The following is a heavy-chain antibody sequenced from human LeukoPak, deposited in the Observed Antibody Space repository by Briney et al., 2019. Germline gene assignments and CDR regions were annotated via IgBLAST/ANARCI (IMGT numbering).Heavy chain of an antibody. CDR3: ARDARGSGSYPV. CDR2: IIPIFGTA. Sequence: ASVKVSCKASGGTFSSYAISWVRQAPGQGLGWMGGIIPIFGTANYAQKFQGRVTITADKSTSTAYMELSSLRSEDTAVYYCARDARGSGSYPVWGKGTTVTVSS. J-gene: IGHJ6*04. D-gene: IGHD3-10*01. CDR1: GGTFSSYA. V-gene: IGHV1-69*06.